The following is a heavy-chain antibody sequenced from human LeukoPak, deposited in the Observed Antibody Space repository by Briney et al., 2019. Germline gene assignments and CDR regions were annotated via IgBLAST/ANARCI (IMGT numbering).Heavy chain of an antibody. CDR3: AGFGELDLDY. V-gene: IGHV4-34*01. Sequence: PSETLSLTCAVYGGPFSDYYWSWIRQPPGKGLEWIGKINHSGSTNYRPSLKSRVTISIDTSKNQFSLKLSSVTAADTAVYYCAGFGELDLDYWGQGTLVTVSS. D-gene: IGHD3-10*01. CDR1: GGPFSDYY. CDR2: INHSGST. J-gene: IGHJ4*02.